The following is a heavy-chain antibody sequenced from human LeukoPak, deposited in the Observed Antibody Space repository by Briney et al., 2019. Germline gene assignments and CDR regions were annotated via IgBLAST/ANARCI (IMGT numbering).Heavy chain of an antibody. J-gene: IGHJ4*02. Sequence: SETLSLTCTVSGGSISSYLWSWIRQPPGKGLEWIGYIYYRGSTNYNPSLKSRVTISIDTSKNEFSLKLSPVSAADTAVYYCARQYSGYEPFDYWGQGTLVTVSS. D-gene: IGHD5-12*01. CDR1: GGSISSYL. CDR3: ARQYSGYEPFDY. V-gene: IGHV4-59*01. CDR2: IYYRGST.